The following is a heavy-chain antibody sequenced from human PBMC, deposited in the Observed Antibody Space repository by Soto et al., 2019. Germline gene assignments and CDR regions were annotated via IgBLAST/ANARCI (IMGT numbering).Heavy chain of an antibody. V-gene: IGHV4-59*12. CDR3: ARDADILTGSDAFDI. CDR2: IYYSGST. J-gene: IGHJ3*02. Sequence: SETLSLTCTFSGGSINSYYWSWIRQPPGKGLEWIGYIYYSGSTNYNPSLKSRVTISVDTSKNQFSLKLSSVTAADTAVYYCARDADILTGSDAFDIWGQGTMVT. D-gene: IGHD3-9*01. CDR1: GGSINSYY.